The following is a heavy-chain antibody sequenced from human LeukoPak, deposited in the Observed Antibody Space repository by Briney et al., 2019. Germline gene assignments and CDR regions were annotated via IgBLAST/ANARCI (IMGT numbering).Heavy chain of an antibody. J-gene: IGHJ4*02. CDR3: ARDAAGGGSLYYFDY. D-gene: IGHD2-15*01. CDR1: GFTFSSYS. CDR2: ISSSSSYI. Sequence: PGRSLRLSCAASGFTFSSYSMNWVRQAPGKGLEWVSSISSSSSYIYYADSVKGRFTISRDNAKNSLYLQMNSLRAEDTAVYYCARDAAGGGSLYYFDYWGQGTLVTVSS. V-gene: IGHV3-21*01.